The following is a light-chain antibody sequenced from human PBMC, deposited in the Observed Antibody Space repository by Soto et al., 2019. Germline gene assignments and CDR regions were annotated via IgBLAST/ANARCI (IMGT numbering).Light chain of an antibody. J-gene: IGKJ1*01. CDR2: GAS. CDR1: QSVSSNY. CDR3: QQYGSSPTWT. V-gene: IGKV3-20*01. Sequence: EIVLTQTPATLSLSPGEIATLSCIAIQSVSSNYLAWYQQKPGQAPRLLIYGASTRASGIPDRFSGSGSGTDFTLTISRLEPEDSAVYYCQQYGSSPTWTFGQGTKVDI.